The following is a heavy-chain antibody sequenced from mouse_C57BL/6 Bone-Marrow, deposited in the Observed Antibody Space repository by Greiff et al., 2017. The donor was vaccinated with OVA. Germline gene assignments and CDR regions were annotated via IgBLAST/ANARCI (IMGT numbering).Heavy chain of an antibody. J-gene: IGHJ2*01. Sequence: VQRVESGAELVMPGASVKLSCKASGYTFTSYWMHWVKQRPGQGLEWIGEIDPSDSYPNYNQKFKGKSTLTVDKSSSTAYMQLSILTSEDSAVYYCARKTAQAFYYFDYWGQGATLTVSS. CDR3: ARKTAQAFYYFDY. CDR1: GYTFTSYW. V-gene: IGHV1-69*01. D-gene: IGHD3-2*02. CDR2: IDPSDSYP.